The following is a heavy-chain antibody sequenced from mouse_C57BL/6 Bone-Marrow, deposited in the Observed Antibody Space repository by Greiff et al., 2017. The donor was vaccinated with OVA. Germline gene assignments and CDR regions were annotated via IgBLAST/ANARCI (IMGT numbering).Heavy chain of an antibody. CDR2: INPNNGGT. CDR1: GYTFTDYN. J-gene: IGHJ3*01. CDR3: ARRGNWDGGWFAY. V-gene: IGHV1-22*01. Sequence: EVQLQQSGPELVKPGASVKMSCKASGYTFTDYNMHWVKQSHGKSLEWIGYINPNNGGTSYNQKFKGKATLTVNKSSSTAYMELRSLTSEDSAVYYCARRGNWDGGWFAYWGQGTLVTVSA. D-gene: IGHD4-1*01.